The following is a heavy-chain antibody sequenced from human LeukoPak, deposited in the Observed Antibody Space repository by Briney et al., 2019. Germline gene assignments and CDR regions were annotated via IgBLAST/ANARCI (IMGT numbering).Heavy chain of an antibody. D-gene: IGHD2-8*02. CDR1: WYFFGSYW. J-gene: IGHJ4*02. CDR2: IDPGDSDT. Sequence: PGESLKISCKCSWYFFGSYWIGRVRQIPGKGLEWVVIIDPGDSDTRHSPSFQGQVTISADRSISTAYLQWSSLKASDTAMYYCARRNTDGHFDYWSQGTLITVS. V-gene: IGHV5-51*01. CDR3: ARRNTDGHFDY.